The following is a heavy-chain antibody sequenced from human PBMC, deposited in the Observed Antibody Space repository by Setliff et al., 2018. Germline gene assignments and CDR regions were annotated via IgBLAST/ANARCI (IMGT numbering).Heavy chain of an antibody. CDR1: GYTFTDYY. CDR2: INPNGGST. J-gene: IGHJ6*03. Sequence: ASVKVSCKTSGYTFTDYYIHWVRQAPGQGLEWMGWINPNGGSTNYAQRFQGRLTVTRDTSISTAYMELSRLRHDDPAVYYCARDASSVIRFLEWSHKDYYFMDVWGNGTTVTVSS. V-gene: IGHV1-2*02. CDR3: ARDASSVIRFLEWSHKDYYFMDV. D-gene: IGHD3-3*01.